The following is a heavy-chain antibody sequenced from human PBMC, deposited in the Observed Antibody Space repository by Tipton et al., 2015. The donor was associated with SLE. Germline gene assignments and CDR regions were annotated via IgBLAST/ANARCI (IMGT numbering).Heavy chain of an antibody. Sequence: SLRLSCAASGFNFSSYDIHWVRQAPGKGLEWISYITPGSESIFYSDSVKGRFTISRDNGNNAMFLQMNSLTVEDTAVYFCASGPGREWLVRFAYWGQGTLVTVSS. V-gene: IGHV3-48*04. CDR1: GFNFSSYD. CDR3: ASGPGREWLVRFAY. D-gene: IGHD6-19*01. J-gene: IGHJ4*02. CDR2: ITPGSESI.